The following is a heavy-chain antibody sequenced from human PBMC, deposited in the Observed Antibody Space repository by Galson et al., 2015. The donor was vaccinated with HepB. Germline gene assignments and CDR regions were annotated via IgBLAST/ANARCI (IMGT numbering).Heavy chain of an antibody. CDR1: GYTFTSYG. CDR3: ARSRIGYCSGGSCYSLDY. CDR2: ISAYNGNT. D-gene: IGHD2-15*01. Sequence: SVKVSCKASGYTFTSYGISWVRQAPGQGLEWMGWISAYNGNTNYAQKLQGRVTMTTDTSTSTAYMELRSLRSDDTAVYYCARSRIGYCSGGSCYSLDYWGQGTLVTVSS. V-gene: IGHV1-18*01. J-gene: IGHJ4*02.